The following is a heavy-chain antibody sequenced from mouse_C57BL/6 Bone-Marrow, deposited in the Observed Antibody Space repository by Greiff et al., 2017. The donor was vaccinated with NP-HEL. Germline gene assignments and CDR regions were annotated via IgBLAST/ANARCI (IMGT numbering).Heavy chain of an antibody. Sequence: DVKLVESGGDLVKPGGSLKLSCAASGFTFSSYGMSWVRQTPDKRLEWVATISSGGSYTYYPDSVKGRFTISRDNAKNTLYLQMSSLKSEDTAMYYCARQNWGFAYWGQGTLVTVSA. V-gene: IGHV5-6*02. CDR3: ARQNWGFAY. CDR1: GFTFSSYG. J-gene: IGHJ3*01. D-gene: IGHD4-1*01. CDR2: ISSGGSYT.